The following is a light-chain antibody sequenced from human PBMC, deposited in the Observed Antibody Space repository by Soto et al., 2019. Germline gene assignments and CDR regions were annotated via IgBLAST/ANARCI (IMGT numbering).Light chain of an antibody. CDR1: QSVSSY. Sequence: EIVLTQSPATLSLSPGERATLSCRACQSVSSYLAWYQQKPGQAPRLLIYDASNRATGIPARFSGSGSGTDFTLTIISLEPEDFAVYYCQQRSDWPPVYTFGQGTKLEIK. CDR2: DAS. CDR3: QQRSDWPPVYT. V-gene: IGKV3-11*01. J-gene: IGKJ2*01.